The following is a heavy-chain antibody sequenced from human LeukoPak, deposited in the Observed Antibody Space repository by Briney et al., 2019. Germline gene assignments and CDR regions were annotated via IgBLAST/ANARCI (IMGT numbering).Heavy chain of an antibody. CDR1: GYSFTTYW. J-gene: IGHJ5*01. Sequence: GESLKISCKGSGYSFTTYWIAWVRQMPGKGLEWMGIINPGDSNTKYSPSVQGQVTISVDKSISTAYLQWNSLKASDTAIYYCARKNRTPLRNNWFDSWGQGTLVTVSS. CDR2: INPGDSNT. D-gene: IGHD1-1*01. CDR3: ARKNRTPLRNNWFDS. V-gene: IGHV5-51*01.